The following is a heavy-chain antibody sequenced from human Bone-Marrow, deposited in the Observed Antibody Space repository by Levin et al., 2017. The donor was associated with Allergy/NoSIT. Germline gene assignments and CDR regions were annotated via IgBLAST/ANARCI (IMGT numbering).Heavy chain of an antibody. CDR3: ARGGFGREGFDI. V-gene: IGHV3-64*01. Sequence: GESLKISCAASGFTFSSYAMHWVRQAPGKGLEYVSAISSNGGSTYYANSVKGRFTISRDNSKNTLYLQMGSLRAEDMAVYYCARGGFGREGFDIWGQGTMVTVSS. J-gene: IGHJ3*02. CDR1: GFTFSSYA. CDR2: ISSNGGST. D-gene: IGHD3-10*01.